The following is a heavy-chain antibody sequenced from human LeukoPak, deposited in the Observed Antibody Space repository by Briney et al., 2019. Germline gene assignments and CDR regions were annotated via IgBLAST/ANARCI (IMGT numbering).Heavy chain of an antibody. CDR2: IYYSGST. CDR1: GGSISSYY. V-gene: IGHV4-59*01. CDR3: ARDLGPFDAFDI. J-gene: IGHJ3*02. Sequence: SETLSLTCTVSGGSISSYYWSWIRQPPGKGLEWIGYIYYSGSTNYNPSLKSRVTISVDTSKNQLSLKPSPVTAADTAVYYCARDLGPFDAFDIWGQGTMVTVSS.